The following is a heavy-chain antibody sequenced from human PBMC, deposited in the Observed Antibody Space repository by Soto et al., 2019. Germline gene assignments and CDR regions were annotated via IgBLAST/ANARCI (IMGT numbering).Heavy chain of an antibody. CDR2: IFSNDGK. CDR1: GFSLSNARMG. V-gene: IGHV2-26*01. J-gene: IGHJ4*02. Sequence: QVTLKESGPVVVKPTETLTLTCTVSGFSLSNARMGVSWIRQPPGKALEWLAHIFSNDGKSYSTSLKSRLTTSKDTSKSQVFLTMTNMDPADTATYYCARIVVVTAIHDYWGQGTLVTVSS. CDR3: ARIVVVTAIHDY. D-gene: IGHD2-21*02.